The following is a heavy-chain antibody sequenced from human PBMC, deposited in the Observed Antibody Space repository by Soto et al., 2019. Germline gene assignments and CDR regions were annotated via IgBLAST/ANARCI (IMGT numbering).Heavy chain of an antibody. CDR3: AKDPTVVTTKKKTNYYYYGMDV. V-gene: IGHV3-23*01. J-gene: IGHJ6*02. CDR1: GFTFSSYA. Sequence: EVQLLESGGGLVQPGGSLRLSCAASGFTFSSYAMSWVRQAPGKGLEWVSAISGSGGSTYYADSVKGRFTISRDNSKNPLYLQMNSLRAEDTAVYYCAKDPTVVTTKKKTNYYYYGMDVWGQGTTVTVSS. D-gene: IGHD2-15*01. CDR2: ISGSGGST.